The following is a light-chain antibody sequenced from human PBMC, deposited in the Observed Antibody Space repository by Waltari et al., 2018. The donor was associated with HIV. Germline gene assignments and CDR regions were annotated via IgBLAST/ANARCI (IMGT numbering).Light chain of an antibody. J-gene: IGLJ2*01. CDR2: GGS. CDR1: GSDIGLYDL. CDR3: SAYTMSGSLV. Sequence: QSALTQPASLSGSPGQSITITCSGSGSDIGLYDLVSWYRQEPGKAPRLLIYGGSNRPSAISRRFSGSKARTTASLTISALQAEDECDYYCSAYTMSGSLVFGGGTKLTVL. V-gene: IGLV2-14*02.